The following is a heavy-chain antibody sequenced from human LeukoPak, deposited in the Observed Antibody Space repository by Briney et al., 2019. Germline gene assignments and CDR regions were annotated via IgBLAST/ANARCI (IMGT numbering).Heavy chain of an antibody. V-gene: IGHV4-34*01. CDR1: GGSFSGYY. CDR2: INHSGST. D-gene: IGHD2-15*01. Sequence: SETLSLTCAVYGGSFSGYYWSWIRQPPGKGLEWIGEINHSGSTNYNPSFKSRVTISVDTSKNQFSLKLSSVTAADTAVYYCARVTVCSGGSCWFDPWGQGTLVTVSS. J-gene: IGHJ5*02. CDR3: ARVTVCSGGSCWFDP.